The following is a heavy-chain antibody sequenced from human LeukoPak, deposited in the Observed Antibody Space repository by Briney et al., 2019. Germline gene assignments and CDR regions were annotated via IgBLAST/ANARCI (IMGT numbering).Heavy chain of an antibody. CDR2: IYSGGST. Sequence: GGSLRLSCAASGFIVSNNYMTWVRQAPGKGLEWVSAIYSGGSTYYSNSVKGRFTISRDNPKNMLYLQMNSLRAEDTAVYYCVKQSGYRGYDFFDYWGQGALVTVSS. V-gene: IGHV3-66*04. CDR3: VKQSGYRGYDFFDY. CDR1: GFIVSNNY. D-gene: IGHD5-12*01. J-gene: IGHJ4*02.